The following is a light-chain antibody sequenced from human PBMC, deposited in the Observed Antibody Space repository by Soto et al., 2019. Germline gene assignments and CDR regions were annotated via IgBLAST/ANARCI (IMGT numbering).Light chain of an antibody. V-gene: IGLV2-23*01. CDR1: SSDVGSYNL. CDR2: EGT. CDR3: YSYAGENLYV. Sequence: QSVLAQPASVSASPGQSITIHCTGTSSDVGSYNLVSWFQQHPGKVPKLLIYEGTKRPSGLSDRFSGSKSGTTASLTISGLQAEDEAHYYCYSYAGENLYVFGTGTKVTVL. J-gene: IGLJ1*01.